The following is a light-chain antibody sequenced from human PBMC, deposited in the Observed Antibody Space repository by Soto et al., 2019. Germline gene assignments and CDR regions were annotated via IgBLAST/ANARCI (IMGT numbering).Light chain of an antibody. CDR1: SXNIGGNS. J-gene: IGLJ1*01. CDR2: DDN. V-gene: IGLV1-51*01. Sequence: QSVLTQPPSVSAAPEQKVTISCSGSSXNIGGNSVSWYQQLPGTAPKLLIYDDNKRPSGIPDRFSGSKSGTSATLGITGFQTGDEADYYCGSWDSSLSAYVFGTGTKVTVL. CDR3: GSWDSSLSAYV.